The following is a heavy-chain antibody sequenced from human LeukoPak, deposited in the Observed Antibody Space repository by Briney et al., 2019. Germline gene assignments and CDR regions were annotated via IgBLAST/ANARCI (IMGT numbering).Heavy chain of an antibody. CDR2: IYYAGST. CDR3: AIFTIFGVVIMDY. Sequence: SETLSLTCTVSGGSISNYYWTWIRQPPGKGLEWIGFIYYAGSTNYDPSLKSRVTISLDTSKNQFSLKLSSVTAADTAVYYCAIFTIFGVVIMDYWGQGTLVTVSS. V-gene: IGHV4-59*12. CDR1: GGSISNYY. J-gene: IGHJ4*02. D-gene: IGHD3-3*01.